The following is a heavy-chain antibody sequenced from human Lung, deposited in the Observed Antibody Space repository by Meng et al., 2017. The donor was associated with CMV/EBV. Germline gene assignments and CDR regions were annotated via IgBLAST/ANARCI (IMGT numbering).Heavy chain of an antibody. CDR3: AREAGRDGYATPKFDY. CDR2: IYYTGST. J-gene: IGHJ4*02. CDR1: GGSIGSGGYY. V-gene: IGHV4-31*03. Sequence: QAPRQESGPGLVKPSQTLSLTCTVSGGSIGSGGYYWSWIRQHPGKGLEWIGYIYYTGSTFYNPSLKSRVTISVDTSKNQFSLKLIPATAADTAVYYCAREAGRDGYATPKFDYWGQGTLVTVSS. D-gene: IGHD5-24*01.